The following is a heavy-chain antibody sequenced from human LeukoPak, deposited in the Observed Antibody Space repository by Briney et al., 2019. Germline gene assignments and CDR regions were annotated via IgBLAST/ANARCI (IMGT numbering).Heavy chain of an antibody. J-gene: IGHJ4*02. V-gene: IGHV4-34*01. CDR3: ARYREDFDY. CDR1: GGSFSGYY. Sequence: SETLSLTCAVYGGSFSGYYWSWIRQPPGKGLEWIGEINHSGSTNYNPSLKSRVTKSVDTSKNQFSLKLSSVTAADTAVYYCARYREDFDYWGQGTLVTVSS. CDR2: INHSGST.